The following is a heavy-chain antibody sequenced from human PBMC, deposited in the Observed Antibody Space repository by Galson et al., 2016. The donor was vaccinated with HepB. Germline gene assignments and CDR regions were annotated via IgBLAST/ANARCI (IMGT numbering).Heavy chain of an antibody. CDR2: IYSGDST. CDR1: EFSVGTNY. Sequence: SLRLSCAASEFSVGTNYMAWVRQVPGKGLEWVSVIYSGDSTFYAESVKGRFTISRDKAKNALSLQMNSLRAEDTAVYHCARDSGVGYCSGSSCYALYMDVWGKGTTVTVPS. J-gene: IGHJ6*03. D-gene: IGHD2-2*01. CDR3: ARDSGVGYCSGSSCYALYMDV. V-gene: IGHV3-66*02.